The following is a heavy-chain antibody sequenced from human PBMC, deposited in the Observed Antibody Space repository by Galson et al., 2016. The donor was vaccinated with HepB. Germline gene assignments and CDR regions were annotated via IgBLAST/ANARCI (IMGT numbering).Heavy chain of an antibody. CDR2: TWFDGSIK. CDR3: ARDRLDTQEGPGSRRGDRGCDY. CDR1: GFTFSSYG. V-gene: IGHV3-33*01. D-gene: IGHD2-2*01. Sequence: SLRLSCAASGFTFSSYGMHWVRQAPGKGLKWVAFTWFDGSIKYYAASVKGRFTISRDNSKNTLNLQMNGLRAEDTAVYYCARDRLDTQEGPGSRRGDRGCDYWGQGTLVTVSS. J-gene: IGHJ4*02.